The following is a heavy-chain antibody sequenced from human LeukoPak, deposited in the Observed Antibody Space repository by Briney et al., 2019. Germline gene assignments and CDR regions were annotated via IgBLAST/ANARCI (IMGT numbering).Heavy chain of an antibody. Sequence: ASVQVSCQASGYTFTSYGISWVRQAPGQGLEWMGWISAYNGNTNYAQKLQGRVTMTTDTSTSTAYMELRSLRSDDTAVYYCARDQRDIVVVPAATLPDYWGQGTLVTVSS. CDR1: GYTFTSYG. CDR2: ISAYNGNT. V-gene: IGHV1-18*01. J-gene: IGHJ4*02. D-gene: IGHD2-2*01. CDR3: ARDQRDIVVVPAATLPDY.